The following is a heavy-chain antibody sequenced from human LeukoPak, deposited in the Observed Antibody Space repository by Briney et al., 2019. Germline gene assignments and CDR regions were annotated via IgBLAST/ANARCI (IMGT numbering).Heavy chain of an antibody. CDR2: TYYRSKWYD. V-gene: IGHV6-1*01. Sequence: QTLSLTCAISGDSVSSNSAAWHWIRQSPSRGLEWLGRTYYRSKWYDDYAVSVASRIIINPDTSKNQFSLQLNSVTPEDTAVYYCAREGEHQLAYDAFDIWGQGTMVTVSS. CDR3: AREGEHQLAYDAFDI. J-gene: IGHJ3*02. CDR1: GDSVSSNSAA. D-gene: IGHD6-13*01.